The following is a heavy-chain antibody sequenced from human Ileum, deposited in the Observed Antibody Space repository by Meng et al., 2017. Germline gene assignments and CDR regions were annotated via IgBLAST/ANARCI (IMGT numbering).Heavy chain of an antibody. CDR1: GYTCTGNY. D-gene: IGHD3-10*01. CDR2: INLNSGGT. V-gene: IGHV1-2*06. CDR3: ARDLRGSGSSFTDY. J-gene: IGHJ4*02. Sequence: ASSKVSCKASGYTCTGNYINWVRQAPGQGLEWMGRINLNSGGTNYAQKFQGRVTMTRDSSISTAYMELSSLRSDDTAVYYCARDLRGSGSSFTDYWGQGTLVTVSS.